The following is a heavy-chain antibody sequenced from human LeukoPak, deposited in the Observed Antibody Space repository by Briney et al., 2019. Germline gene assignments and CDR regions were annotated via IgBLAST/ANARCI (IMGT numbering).Heavy chain of an antibody. Sequence: GGSLRLSCAASGLTFSSYSMNWVRQAPGKGLEWVSSISSSSSYIYYADSVKGRFTISRDNAKNSPYLQMNSLRAEDTAVYYCATDAGPYGSGSYYNSGLFDYWGQGTLVTVSS. V-gene: IGHV3-21*01. J-gene: IGHJ4*02. CDR3: ATDAGPYGSGSYYNSGLFDY. D-gene: IGHD3-10*01. CDR2: ISSSSSYI. CDR1: GLTFSSYS.